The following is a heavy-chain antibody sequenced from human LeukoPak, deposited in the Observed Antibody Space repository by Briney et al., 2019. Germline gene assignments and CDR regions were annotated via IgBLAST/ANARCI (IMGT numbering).Heavy chain of an antibody. CDR3: ARDNGRLAPFDY. CDR1: GFTFSSYE. J-gene: IGHJ4*02. Sequence: GGSLRLSCAASGFTFSSYEMNWVRQAPGKGLEWVSYISSSGSTIYYADSVKGRFTISRDNAKNSLYLQMNSLRAEDTAVYYCARDNGRLAPFDYWGQGTLVTVSS. V-gene: IGHV3-48*03. CDR2: ISSSGSTI.